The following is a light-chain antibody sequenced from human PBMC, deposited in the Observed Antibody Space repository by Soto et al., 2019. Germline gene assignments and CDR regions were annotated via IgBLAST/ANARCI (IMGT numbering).Light chain of an antibody. CDR2: DAS. J-gene: IGKJ5*01. CDR3: QHYKTYAVT. V-gene: IGKV1-5*01. Sequence: DIQMTQSPSTLSASVGDGVTITCRASQSISWWLAWYQQKPGKAPKLLIYDASTLESGVPSRFSGSGSGTEFTLTISSLQPDDFATYYCQHYKTYAVTFGQGTRLEIK. CDR1: QSISWW.